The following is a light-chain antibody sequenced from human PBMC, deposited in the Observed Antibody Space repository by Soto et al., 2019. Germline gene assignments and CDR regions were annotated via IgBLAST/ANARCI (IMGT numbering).Light chain of an antibody. Sequence: ETVLTQSPATLSLSPGERATLSCRASQSVDTFLTWYQQKPGQAPRLLISDASNMATGIPSRFSGSGSWTDFSLIISRLEPQDFAIYYCQQYGTWPPTFGQGTKLEIK. CDR1: QSVDTF. V-gene: IGKV3-11*01. CDR2: DAS. J-gene: IGKJ2*01. CDR3: QQYGTWPPT.